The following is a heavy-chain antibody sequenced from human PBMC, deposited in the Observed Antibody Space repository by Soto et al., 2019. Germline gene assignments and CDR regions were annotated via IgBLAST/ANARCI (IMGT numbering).Heavy chain of an antibody. CDR3: VRLSYSGNSCSCGGAFDV. D-gene: IGHD2-2*01. CDR2: ISYSGCT. J-gene: IGHJ3*01. Sequence: WTWIRQHPGEGLEWIGYISYSGCTYYRPSFNSRVTISLDTSNNQFSLKLISVTAAYTALYYCVRLSYSGNSCSCGGAFDVWGQGTLVAVSS. V-gene: IGHV4-31*02.